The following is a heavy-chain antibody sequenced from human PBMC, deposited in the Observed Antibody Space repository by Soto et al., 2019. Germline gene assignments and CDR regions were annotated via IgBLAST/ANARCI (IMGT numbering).Heavy chain of an antibody. D-gene: IGHD2-2*01. Sequence: GASVKVSCKASGYTFTSYYMHWVRQAPGQGLEWMGIINPSGGSTSYAQKFQGRVTMTRDTSTSTVYMELSSLRSEDTAVYYCARDSADFVLVPAAMGSEYFQHWGQGTLVTVSS. CDR2: INPSGGST. CDR1: GYTFTSYY. CDR3: ARDSADFVLVPAAMGSEYFQH. V-gene: IGHV1-46*01. J-gene: IGHJ1*01.